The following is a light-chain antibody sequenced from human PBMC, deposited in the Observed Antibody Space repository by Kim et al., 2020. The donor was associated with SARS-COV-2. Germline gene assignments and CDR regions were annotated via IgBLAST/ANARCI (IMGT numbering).Light chain of an antibody. Sequence: PGERATRSCRARQSVSSYLAWYQQKPGQAPRLRIYDASNRATGIPARFSGSGSGTDFTLTISSLEPEDFAVYYCQQRSNWPPLITFGQGTRLEIK. CDR3: QQRSNWPPLIT. CDR2: DAS. V-gene: IGKV3-11*01. CDR1: QSVSSY. J-gene: IGKJ5*01.